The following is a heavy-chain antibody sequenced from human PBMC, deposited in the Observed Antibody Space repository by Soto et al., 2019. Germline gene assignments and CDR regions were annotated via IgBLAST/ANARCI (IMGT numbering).Heavy chain of an antibody. CDR1: GYSFANYW. Sequence: PGESLKISCKGSGYSFANYWIGLVRQMPGKGLEWMGIIYPIDSNTKYSPSFQGQVTISADKSISTAYLQWSSLKASDTAMYYCARHVSYHTWNYFDYWGPGTLVTVSS. J-gene: IGHJ4*02. D-gene: IGHD3-16*02. CDR2: IYPIDSNT. V-gene: IGHV5-51*01. CDR3: ARHVSYHTWNYFDY.